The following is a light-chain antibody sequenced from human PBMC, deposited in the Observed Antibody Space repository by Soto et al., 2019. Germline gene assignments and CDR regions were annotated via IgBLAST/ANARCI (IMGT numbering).Light chain of an antibody. V-gene: IGKV1-39*01. CDR1: QTISMY. CDR2: AAS. CDR3: QQSYSTPPLT. J-gene: IGKJ4*01. Sequence: DIQMTQSPSSLSASVGDRVTITCRASQTISMYLNWYQQKPGKAPILLLSAASSLESGVPSRFSGSRSGTEFTLTISSLQPEDCATYYCQQSYSTPPLTFGGGTKVEIK.